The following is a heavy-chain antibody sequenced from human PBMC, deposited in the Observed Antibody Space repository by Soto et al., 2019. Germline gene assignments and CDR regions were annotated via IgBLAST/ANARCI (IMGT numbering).Heavy chain of an antibody. J-gene: IGHJ4*02. Sequence: HPGGSLRLSCAASGFTFSSYAMSWVRQAPGKGLEWVSAISGSGGSTYYADSVKGRFTISRDNSKNTLYLQMNSLRAEDTAVYYCAKENYDFWSGYPQYYFDYWGQGTLVTVSS. V-gene: IGHV3-23*01. D-gene: IGHD3-3*01. CDR2: ISGSGGST. CDR3: AKENYDFWSGYPQYYFDY. CDR1: GFTFSSYA.